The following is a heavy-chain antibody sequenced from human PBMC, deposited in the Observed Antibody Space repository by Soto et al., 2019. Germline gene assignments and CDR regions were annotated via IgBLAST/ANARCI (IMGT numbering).Heavy chain of an antibody. CDR2: IFYSGST. CDR3: ARGYRQSGYSSSWVFDY. Sequence: QVQLQESGPGLVKPSQTLSLICTVSGGSINSGGYYWNWIRQHPGKVVEWIGYIFYSGSTYYNPFLRSRVTISADTSENQFSLNLSSVTAADTAVYFCARGYRQSGYSSSWVFDYWGQGTLVNVSS. D-gene: IGHD6-13*01. J-gene: IGHJ4*02. CDR1: GGSINSGGYY. V-gene: IGHV4-31*03.